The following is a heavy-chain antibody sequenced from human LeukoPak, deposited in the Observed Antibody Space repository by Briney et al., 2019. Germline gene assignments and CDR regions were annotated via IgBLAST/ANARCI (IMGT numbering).Heavy chain of an antibody. D-gene: IGHD2-2*01. V-gene: IGHV3-21*01. CDR3: ARDQGYCSSTGCYAGYFDY. J-gene: IGHJ4*02. CDR2: ISSSSSYI. Sequence: PGGSLRLSCAASGFTFSSYSMNWVRQAPGKGLEWVSSISSSSSYIYYADSVKGRFTISRDNAKNSLYLQMNSLRAEDTAVYYCARDQGYCSSTGCYAGYFDYWGQGTLVTVSS. CDR1: GFTFSSYS.